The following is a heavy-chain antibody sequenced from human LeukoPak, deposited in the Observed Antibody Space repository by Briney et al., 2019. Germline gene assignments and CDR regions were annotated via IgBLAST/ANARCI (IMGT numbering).Heavy chain of an antibody. CDR3: AHISSSWPDY. J-gene: IGHJ4*02. CDR2: IHWNGGST. V-gene: IGHV3-20*04. Sequence: GGSLRLSCAASGFKFDDYGMSWVRQAPGKGLEWVSGIHWNGGSTYYADSVKGRFTISRDNSKNTLYLQMNSLRAEDTAVYYCAHISSSWPDYWGQGTLVTAST. CDR1: GFKFDDYG. D-gene: IGHD6-13*01.